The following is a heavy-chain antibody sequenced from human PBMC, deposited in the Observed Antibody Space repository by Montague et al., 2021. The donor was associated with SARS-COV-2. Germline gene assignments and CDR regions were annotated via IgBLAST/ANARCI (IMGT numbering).Heavy chain of an antibody. J-gene: IGHJ4*02. CDR1: GFSLRNTRMS. CDR2: INWDDDE. Sequence: PALVKPTQTLTRTGTFSGFSLRNTRMSVGWIRQPPGKALEWLALINWDDDEYYNPSLRTRLTISKDTSKNQVVLVMTNMDPMDTGTYYCARIQRWGEYYFDFWGQGALVVVSA. CDR3: ARIQRWGEYYFDF. V-gene: IGHV2-70*01. D-gene: IGHD3-10*01.